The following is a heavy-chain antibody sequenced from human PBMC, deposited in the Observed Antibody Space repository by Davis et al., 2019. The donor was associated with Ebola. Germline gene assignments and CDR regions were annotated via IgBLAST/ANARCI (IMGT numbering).Heavy chain of an antibody. J-gene: IGHJ3*02. V-gene: IGHV3-30-3*01. CDR2: TSYDGSNK. D-gene: IGHD1-26*01. CDR3: AKDTSNIWFDI. CDR1: GFIFSSYA. Sequence: GGSLRLSCAASGFIFSSYAMHWVRQAPGKGLEWVAVTSYDGSNKNYADSVKGRFTISRDNSKNTLYLQMNGLRVEDTAIYYCAKDTSNIWFDIWGQGTNVTVSS.